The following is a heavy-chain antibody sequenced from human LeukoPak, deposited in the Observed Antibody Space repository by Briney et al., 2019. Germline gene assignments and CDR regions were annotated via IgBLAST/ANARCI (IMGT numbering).Heavy chain of an antibody. V-gene: IGHV4-34*01. CDR2: INHSGST. CDR3: ARGKRSGGSGSYPSPSFDY. CDR1: GGSFSGYY. J-gene: IGHJ4*02. Sequence: SETLSLTCAVYGGSFSGYYWSWVRQPPGKGLEWIGEINHSGSTNYNPSLKSRVSISVDTSKNKFSLKLSSVNAADTAVYYCARGKRSGGSGSYPSPSFDYWGQGTLVTVSS. D-gene: IGHD3-10*01.